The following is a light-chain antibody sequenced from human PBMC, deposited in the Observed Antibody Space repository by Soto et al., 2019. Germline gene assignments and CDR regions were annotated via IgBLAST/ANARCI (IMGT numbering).Light chain of an antibody. CDR1: QSVSSY. J-gene: IGKJ5*01. Sequence: PGERATLSCRASQSVSSYLAWYQQKPGQAPRLLIYDASNRATGIPARFSGSGSGTDFTLTISSLEPEDFAVYYCQQRSNLITFGQGTRLEIK. V-gene: IGKV3-11*01. CDR3: QQRSNLIT. CDR2: DAS.